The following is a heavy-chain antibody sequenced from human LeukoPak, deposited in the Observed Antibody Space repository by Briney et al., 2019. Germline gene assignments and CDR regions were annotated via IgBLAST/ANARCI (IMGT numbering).Heavy chain of an antibody. D-gene: IGHD2-15*01. V-gene: IGHV4-34*01. Sequence: PSETLSLTCAVYGGSFSGYYWSWIRQPPGKGLEWIGEINHSGSTNYNPSLKSRVTISVDTSKNQFSLKLSSVTAADTAVYYCARGVKYCSGGSCYRDYYYYAMDVWGQGTTVTVSS. CDR2: INHSGST. CDR3: ARGVKYCSGGSCYRDYYYYAMDV. J-gene: IGHJ6*02. CDR1: GGSFSGYY.